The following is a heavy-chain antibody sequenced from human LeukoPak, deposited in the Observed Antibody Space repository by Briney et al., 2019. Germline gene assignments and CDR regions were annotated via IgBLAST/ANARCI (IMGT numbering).Heavy chain of an antibody. CDR2: MNPNSSNT. D-gene: IGHD4-11*01. V-gene: IGHV1-8*01. CDR3: ARGLLGNSNYRYYYYYYYMDV. Sequence: ASVKVSCKASGYTFTSYDINWVRQATGQGLEWMGWMNPNSSNTGYAQKFQGRVTMTRNTSISTAYMELSSLRSEDTAVYYCARGLLGNSNYRYYYYYYYMDVWGKGTTVTVSS. CDR1: GYTFTSYD. J-gene: IGHJ6*03.